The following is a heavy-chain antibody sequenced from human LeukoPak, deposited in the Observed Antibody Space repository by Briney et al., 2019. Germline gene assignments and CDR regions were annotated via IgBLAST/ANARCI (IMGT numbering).Heavy chain of an antibody. D-gene: IGHD3/OR15-3a*01. Sequence: GGSLRLSCAASGFIFSSYGMHWVRQAPGKGLAWVSTVDDSAKTTYYADSVKGRFTISRDNSKNTLYLQLTSLRVEDTAMYFCAKVATWTYFDSWGQGTLVTVSS. CDR3: AKVATWTYFDS. CDR2: VDDSAKTT. J-gene: IGHJ4*02. V-gene: IGHV3-NL1*01. CDR1: GFIFSSYG.